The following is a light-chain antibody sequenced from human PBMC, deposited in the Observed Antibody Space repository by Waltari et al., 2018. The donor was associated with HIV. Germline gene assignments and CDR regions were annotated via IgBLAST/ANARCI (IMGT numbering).Light chain of an antibody. Sequence: QSVFTQPPSVSGTPGQRVTISCSGSSSNIGDNAVSWYPQFPGTAPNPLIYSKNQRPSGVPDRFSGSKSGTSASLAISGLQSEDEADYYCATLDDSLNGPVFGGGTKVTVL. CDR1: SSNIGDNA. V-gene: IGLV1-44*01. CDR3: ATLDDSLNGPV. CDR2: SKN. J-gene: IGLJ2*01.